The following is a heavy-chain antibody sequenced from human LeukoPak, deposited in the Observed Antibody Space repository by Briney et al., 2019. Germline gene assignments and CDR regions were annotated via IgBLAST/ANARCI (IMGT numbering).Heavy chain of an antibody. D-gene: IGHD3-3*01. V-gene: IGHV3-23*01. CDR1: GFTFSNFA. CDR2: ISDTGANT. J-gene: IGHJ4*02. CDR3: AGDVSASPFFDF. Sequence: GGSLRLSCAASGFTFSNFAMSWVRQAPGKGLDWVSTISDTGANTHYADSVKGRFTISRDNSKNMFFLHMDSLRAEDTAVYYCAGDVSASPFFDFWGQGTLVTVSS.